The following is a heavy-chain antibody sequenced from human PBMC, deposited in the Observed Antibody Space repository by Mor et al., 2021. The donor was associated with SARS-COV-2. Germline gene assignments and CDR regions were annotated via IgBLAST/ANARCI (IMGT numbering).Heavy chain of an antibody. V-gene: IGHV3-73*01. CDR3: TRHSGYSSGWGGY. Sequence: YAASVKGRFTISRDDSKNTAYLQMNSLKTEDTAVYYCTRHSGYSSGWGGYWGQGTLVTVSS. D-gene: IGHD6-19*01. J-gene: IGHJ4*02.